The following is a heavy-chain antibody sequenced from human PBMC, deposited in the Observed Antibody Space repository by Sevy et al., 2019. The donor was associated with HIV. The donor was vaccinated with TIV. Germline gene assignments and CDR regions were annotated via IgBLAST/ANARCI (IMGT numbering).Heavy chain of an antibody. J-gene: IGHJ4*02. CDR2: IKQDGSEK. V-gene: IGHV3-7*01. CDR3: ARDDQQWLPEG. Sequence: GGSLRLSCAASGFTFSSYWMSWVRQAPGKGLEWVAKIKQDGSEKYYVDSVKGPFTISRDNAKNSLYLQMNSLRAEDTAVYYCARDDQQWLPEGWGQGTLVTVSS. CDR1: GFTFSSYW. D-gene: IGHD6-19*01.